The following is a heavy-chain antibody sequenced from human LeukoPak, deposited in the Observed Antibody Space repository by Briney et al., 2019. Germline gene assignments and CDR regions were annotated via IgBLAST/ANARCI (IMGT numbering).Heavy chain of an antibody. CDR2: IKQDGSEK. V-gene: IGHV3-7*01. D-gene: IGHD6-13*01. J-gene: IGHJ2*01. Sequence: AGGSLRLSCAASGFTFSSYWMSWVRQAPGKGLERVANIKQDGSEKYYVDSVKGRFTISRDNAKNSLYLQTNSLRAEDTAVYYCARGPGIAAAGTSWYFDLWGRGTLVTVSS. CDR1: GFTFSSYW. CDR3: ARGPGIAAAGTSWYFDL.